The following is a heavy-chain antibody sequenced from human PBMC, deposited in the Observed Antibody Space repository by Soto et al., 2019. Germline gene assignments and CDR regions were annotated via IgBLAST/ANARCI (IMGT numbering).Heavy chain of an antibody. CDR1: GYTFTSYD. J-gene: IGHJ4*02. D-gene: IGHD1-26*01. CDR3: ARDPSLLSFDY. V-gene: IGHV1-8*01. Sequence: GASLMVSCKSSGYTFTSYDINWVRQATGQGLEWMGWMNPNSGNTGYAQKFQGRVTMTRNTSISTAYMELSSLRSEDTAVYYCARDPSLLSFDYWGQGTLVTVSS. CDR2: MNPNSGNT.